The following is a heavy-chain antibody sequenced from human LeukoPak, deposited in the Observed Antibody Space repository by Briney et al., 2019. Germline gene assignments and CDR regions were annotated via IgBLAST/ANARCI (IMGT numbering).Heavy chain of an antibody. CDR3: ARDSDYYDSSGYYLNWFDP. J-gene: IGHJ5*02. Sequence: GGSLRLSCAASGFTFSSYSMNWVRQAPGKGLEWVSSISSSSSYIYYADSVKGRFTISRDNAKNSLYLQMNCLRAEDTAVYYCARDSDYYDSSGYYLNWFDPWGQGTLVTVSS. CDR2: ISSSSSYI. D-gene: IGHD3-22*01. V-gene: IGHV3-21*01. CDR1: GFTFSSYS.